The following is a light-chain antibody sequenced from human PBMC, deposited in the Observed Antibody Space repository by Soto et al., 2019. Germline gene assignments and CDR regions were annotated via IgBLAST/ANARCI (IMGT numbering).Light chain of an antibody. CDR2: DTS. CDR1: QSVNNY. J-gene: IGKJ1*01. V-gene: IGKV3-11*01. CDR3: QQRSVWPWT. Sequence: EVVLTQSPGTLSLSPGERATLSCRASQSVNNYLAWYQQKPGQAPRLLIYDTSDRASGIPARFSGSGSGTDFTLTISSLEPEDFAVFYCQQRSVWPWTFGQGTKV.